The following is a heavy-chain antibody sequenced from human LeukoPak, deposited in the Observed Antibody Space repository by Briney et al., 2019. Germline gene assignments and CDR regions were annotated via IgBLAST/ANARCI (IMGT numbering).Heavy chain of an antibody. V-gene: IGHV1-18*01. D-gene: IGHD1-26*01. CDR2: ISAYNGNT. CDR3: ARCKRWGSYKANDAFDI. CDR1: GYTFTSYG. J-gene: IGHJ3*02. Sequence: ASVKVSCKASGYTFTSYGISWVRQAPGQGLEWMGWISAYNGNTNYAQKLQGRVTMTTDTSTSTAYMELRSLRSDDTAVYYCARCKRWGSYKANDAFDIWGQGTMVTVPS.